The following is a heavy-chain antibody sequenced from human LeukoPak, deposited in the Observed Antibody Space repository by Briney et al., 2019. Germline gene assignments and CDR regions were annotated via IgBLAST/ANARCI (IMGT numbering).Heavy chain of an antibody. CDR1: GGSISSSNYY. D-gene: IGHD3-22*01. Sequence: ASETLSLTCTVSGGSISSSNYYWGWIRQPPGKGLEWIGYIYYSGSTYYNPSLKSRVIISIDTSNNQFSLKLSSVTAADTAVYYCARDGNYDSSGYSTFDYWGQGTLVTVSS. V-gene: IGHV4-30-4*08. CDR3: ARDGNYDSSGYSTFDY. CDR2: IYYSGST. J-gene: IGHJ4*02.